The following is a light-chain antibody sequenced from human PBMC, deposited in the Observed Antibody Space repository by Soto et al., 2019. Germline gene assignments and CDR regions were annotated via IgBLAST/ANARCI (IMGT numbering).Light chain of an antibody. J-gene: IGKJ5*01. CDR3: QQYDILTT. CDR1: QDITNF. Sequence: DIQMTQSPSSLSASIGDRVTITCQASQDITNFLNWYQQTPGKASMLLIYAASNLETGVPSRFSGSGAATDFTSTISSLQPEDIATYYCQQYDILTTLGQGTRLEIK. CDR2: AAS. V-gene: IGKV1-33*01.